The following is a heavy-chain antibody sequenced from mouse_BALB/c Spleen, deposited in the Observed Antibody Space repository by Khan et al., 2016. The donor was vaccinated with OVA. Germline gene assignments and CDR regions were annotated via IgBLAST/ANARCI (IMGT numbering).Heavy chain of an antibody. Sequence: EVQLQQSGAELVKPGASVKLSCTASGFNIKDTYMHWVKQRPEQGLEWIGRIDPANGNTKYDPKFQGKATLKADTSSKTAYLQLSSLTSEDTAVFYCARDYWDLFSYWGQGTLVTVSA. CDR3: ARDYWDLFSY. CDR2: IDPANGNT. J-gene: IGHJ3*01. D-gene: IGHD4-1*01. V-gene: IGHV14-3*02. CDR1: GFNIKDTY.